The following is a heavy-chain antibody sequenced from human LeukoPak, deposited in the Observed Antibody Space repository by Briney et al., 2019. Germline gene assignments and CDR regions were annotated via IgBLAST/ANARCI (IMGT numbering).Heavy chain of an antibody. D-gene: IGHD2-2*01. Sequence: PGGSLRLSCAASGFTFNNYAMSWVRQTPGKGPEWVSGISGSASSTYYTDSVKGRFTISRDNSKNTLYLQMNSLRAEDTALYYCAKDKHEVVPAADEYWGQGTLATVSS. J-gene: IGHJ4*02. CDR2: ISGSASST. V-gene: IGHV3-23*01. CDR3: AKDKHEVVPAADEY. CDR1: GFTFNNYA.